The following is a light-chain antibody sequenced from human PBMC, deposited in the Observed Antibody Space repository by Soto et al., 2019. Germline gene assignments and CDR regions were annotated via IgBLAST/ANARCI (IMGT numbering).Light chain of an antibody. V-gene: IGKV3-15*01. CDR1: QSVSSN. CDR2: GAS. CDR3: QQYNNWQRT. J-gene: IGKJ1*01. Sequence: EIVIAQSPATLSVSPGERVTLSCRASQSVSSNLAWYQQKPGQAPRLLIYGASTRATGIPARFSGSGSGTEFTLTISSLQSEDFAVYYCQQYNNWQRTFGQGTKVDIK.